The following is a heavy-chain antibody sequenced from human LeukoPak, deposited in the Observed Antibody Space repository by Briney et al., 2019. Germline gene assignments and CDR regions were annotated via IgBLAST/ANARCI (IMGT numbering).Heavy chain of an antibody. Sequence: SETLSLTCTVSGGSISSYYWGWIRQPPGKGLEWIGSIYYSGSTYYNPSLKSRVTISVDTSKNQFSLKLSSVTAADTAVYYCARDGSSSWYDYGMDVWGQGTTVTVSS. V-gene: IGHV4-39*07. J-gene: IGHJ6*02. CDR1: GGSISSYY. D-gene: IGHD6-13*01. CDR2: IYYSGST. CDR3: ARDGSSSWYDYGMDV.